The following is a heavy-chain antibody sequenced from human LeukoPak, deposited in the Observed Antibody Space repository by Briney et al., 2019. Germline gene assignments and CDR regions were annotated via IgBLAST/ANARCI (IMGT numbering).Heavy chain of an antibody. CDR3: VRGRGSYGWFDP. J-gene: IGHJ5*02. Sequence: GGSLRLSCAASGFIFSNYAMSWVRQAPGKGLVWVSRISGDGTARNYADSVKGRFTISRDDAKNTVDLQMNSLRGEDTAVYYCVRGRGSYGWFDPWGQGTLVTVSS. V-gene: IGHV3-74*01. CDR2: ISGDGTAR. D-gene: IGHD3-10*01. CDR1: GFIFSNYA.